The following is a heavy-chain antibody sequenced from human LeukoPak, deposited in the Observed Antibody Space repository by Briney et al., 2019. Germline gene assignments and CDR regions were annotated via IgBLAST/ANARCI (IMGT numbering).Heavy chain of an antibody. J-gene: IGHJ3*02. D-gene: IGHD3-10*01. CDR1: GYTFTAHH. Sequence: GTSVKVSCQTSGYTFTAHHMHSGRQAPGQGLEWMGWINPNSGGTNYAQTFQGRVSMTRDTSTNTAYMELSRLTSDDTAVYYCARDLRWNYSYQSFDIWGQGTMVIVSS. CDR3: ARDLRWNYSYQSFDI. V-gene: IGHV1-2*02. CDR2: INPNSGGT.